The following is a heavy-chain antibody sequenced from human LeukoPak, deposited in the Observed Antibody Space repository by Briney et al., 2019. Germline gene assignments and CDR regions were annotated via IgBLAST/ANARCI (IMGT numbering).Heavy chain of an antibody. CDR2: INPNSGGT. CDR3: ARIDILTGYYLLFDY. V-gene: IGHV1-2*02. Sequence: ASVKVSCKASGYTFTGYYMHWVRPAPGQGLEWMGWINPNSGGTNYAQKFQGRVTMTRDTSISTAYMELSRLRSDDTAVYYCARIDILTGYYLLFDYWGQGTLVTVSS. J-gene: IGHJ4*02. D-gene: IGHD3-9*01. CDR1: GYTFTGYY.